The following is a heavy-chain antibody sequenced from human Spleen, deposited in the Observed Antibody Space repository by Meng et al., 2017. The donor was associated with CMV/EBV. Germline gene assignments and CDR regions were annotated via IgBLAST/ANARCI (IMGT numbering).Heavy chain of an antibody. CDR2: ISSSDRTI. D-gene: IGHD3-9*01. CDR3: AKSYFHWYFDV. J-gene: IGHJ2*01. Sequence: GESLKISCAASEFTFRDSYMSWIRQAPGKGLEWVSYISSSDRTIYYADSVKGRFTISRDSAKNSLFLKMNNVRAEDTAVYYCAKSYFHWYFDVWGRGTLVTVSS. V-gene: IGHV3-11*04. CDR1: EFTFRDSY.